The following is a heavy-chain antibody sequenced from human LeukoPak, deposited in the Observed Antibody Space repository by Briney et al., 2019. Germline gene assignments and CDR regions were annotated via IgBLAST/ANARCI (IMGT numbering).Heavy chain of an antibody. V-gene: IGHV4-59*08. J-gene: IGHJ4*02. Sequence: NPSETLSLTCTVSGGSISSYYWSWIRQPPGKGLEWIGYIYYSGSTNYNPSLKSRVTISVDTSKNQFSLKLSSVTAADTAVYYCARHSRSSSYYNTLDYGGQGTLVTVSS. D-gene: IGHD6-13*01. CDR2: IYYSGST. CDR1: GGSISSYY. CDR3: ARHSRSSSYYNTLDY.